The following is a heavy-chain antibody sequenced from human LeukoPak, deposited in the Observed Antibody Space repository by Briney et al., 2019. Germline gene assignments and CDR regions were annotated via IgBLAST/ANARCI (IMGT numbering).Heavy chain of an antibody. D-gene: IGHD2-2*02. CDR2: ISAYNGNT. Sequence: GASVKVSCKASGYTFTSYGISWVRQAPGQGLEWMGWISAYNGNTNYAQKLQGRVTMTTDTSTSTAYMELRSLRSDDTAVYYCASLVSLYCSSTSCYTGWGNYYYYYMDVWGKGTTVTVSS. CDR3: ASLVSLYCSSTSCYTGWGNYYYYYMDV. V-gene: IGHV1-18*01. J-gene: IGHJ6*03. CDR1: GYTFTSYG.